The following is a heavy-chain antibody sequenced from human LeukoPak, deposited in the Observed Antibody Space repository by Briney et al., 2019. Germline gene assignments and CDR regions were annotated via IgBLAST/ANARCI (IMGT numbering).Heavy chain of an antibody. J-gene: IGHJ6*03. CDR1: GFTFSSYA. D-gene: IGHD2-8*01. V-gene: IGHV3-23*01. Sequence: PGGSLRLSCAASGFTFSSYAMSWVRQAPGKGLEWVSAISGSGGSTYYADSVKGRFTISRDNSKNTLYLQMNSLRAEDTAVYYCAKEPKYCTNGVCFHPEPYYMDVWGKGTTVTVSS. CDR2: ISGSGGST. CDR3: AKEPKYCTNGVCFHPEPYYMDV.